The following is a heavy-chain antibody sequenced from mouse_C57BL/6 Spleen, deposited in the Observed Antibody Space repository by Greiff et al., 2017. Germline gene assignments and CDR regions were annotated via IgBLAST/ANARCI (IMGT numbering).Heavy chain of an antibody. CDR3: ARGDGYYGYFDV. CDR1: GYTFTDYY. CDR2: INPNNGGT. Sequence: EVKVVESGPELVKPGASVKISCKASGYTFTDYYMNWVKQSHGKSLEWIGDINPNNGGTSYNQKFKGKATLTVDKSSSTAYMELRSLTSEDSAVYYCARGDGYYGYFDVWGTGTTVTVSS. V-gene: IGHV1-26*01. J-gene: IGHJ1*03. D-gene: IGHD2-3*01.